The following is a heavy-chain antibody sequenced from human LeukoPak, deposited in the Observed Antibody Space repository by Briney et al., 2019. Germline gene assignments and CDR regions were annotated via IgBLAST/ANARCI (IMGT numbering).Heavy chain of an antibody. CDR2: INHSGST. CDR1: GGSISSGGYS. D-gene: IGHD3-10*01. CDR3: ARVAGVLWFGEFPFDY. J-gene: IGHJ4*02. Sequence: SQTLSLTCAVSGGSISSGGYSWSWIRQPPGKGLEWIGEINHSGSTNYNPSLKSRVTISVGTSKNQFSLKLSSVTAADTAVYYCARVAGVLWFGEFPFDYWGQGTLVTVSS. V-gene: IGHV4-30-2*01.